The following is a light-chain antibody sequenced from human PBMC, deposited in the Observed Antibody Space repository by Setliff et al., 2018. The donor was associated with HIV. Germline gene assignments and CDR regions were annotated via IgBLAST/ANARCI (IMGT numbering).Light chain of an antibody. V-gene: IGLV2-11*01. Sequence: QSALAQPRSVSGSPGQSVTTSCTGTSSDVGGYNYVSWYQQHPGKAPKLMIYDVSKRPSGVSNRFSGSKSGNTASLTISGLQAEDEADYYCASYTSSSTWVFGGGTKVTVL. J-gene: IGLJ3*02. CDR3: ASYTSSSTWV. CDR2: DVS. CDR1: SSDVGGYNY.